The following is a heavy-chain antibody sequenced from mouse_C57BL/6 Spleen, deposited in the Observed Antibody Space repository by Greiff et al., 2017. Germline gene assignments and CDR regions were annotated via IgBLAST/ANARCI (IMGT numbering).Heavy chain of an antibody. CDR1: GFNIKNTY. J-gene: IGHJ4*01. CDR2: IDPANGNT. V-gene: IGHV14-3*01. D-gene: IGHD1-1*01. CDR3: ARDYGSSYSYYYAMDY. Sequence: VQLQQSVAELVRPGASVKLSCTASGFNIKNTYMHWVKQRPEQGLEWIGRIDPANGNTKYAPKFQGKATITADTSSNTAYLQLSSLTSEDTAVYYCARDYGSSYSYYYAMDYWGQGTSVTVSS.